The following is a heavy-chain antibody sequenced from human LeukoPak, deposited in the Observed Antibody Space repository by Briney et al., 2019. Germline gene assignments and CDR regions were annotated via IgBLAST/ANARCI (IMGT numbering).Heavy chain of an antibody. D-gene: IGHD3-10*01. CDR3: ARVWFGEFQP. Sequence: TSETLSLTCTVSGGSISSGSYYWSWIRQPAGKGLEWIGRIYTSGSTNYNPSLKSRVTISVDTSKNQFSLKLSSVTAADTAVYYCARVWFGEFQPWGQGTLVTVSS. V-gene: IGHV4-61*02. J-gene: IGHJ5*02. CDR1: GGSISSGSYY. CDR2: IYTSGST.